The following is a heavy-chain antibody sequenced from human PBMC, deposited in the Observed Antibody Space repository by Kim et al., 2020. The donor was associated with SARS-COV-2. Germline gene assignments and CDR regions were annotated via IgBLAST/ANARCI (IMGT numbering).Heavy chain of an antibody. D-gene: IGHD3-10*01. CDR1: GFTFGDYA. V-gene: IGHV3-9*01. J-gene: IGHJ3*02. CDR2: ISWNSGSI. Sequence: GGSLRLSCAASGFTFGDYAMHWVRQAPGKGLEWVSGISWNSGSIGYADSVKGRFTISRDNAKNSLYLQMNSLRAEDTALYYCAKVPDYYGSATLGAFDIWGQGTMVTVSS. CDR3: AKVPDYYGSATLGAFDI.